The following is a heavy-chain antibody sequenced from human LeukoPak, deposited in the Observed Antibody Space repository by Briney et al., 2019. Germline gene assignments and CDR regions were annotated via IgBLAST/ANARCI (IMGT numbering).Heavy chain of an antibody. V-gene: IGHV4-39*07. CDR3: ARENYCTNGVCWAFDP. D-gene: IGHD2-8*01. J-gene: IGHJ5*02. Sequence: SETLSLTCTVSGGSIISSDYYWGWIRQPPGKGLEWIGNIYYTGSTSYNSSLKSRVTISIDTSKNQFSLQLSSVTAADTAVYFCARENYCTNGVCWAFDPWGQGTLVTVSS. CDR2: IYYTGST. CDR1: GGSIISSDYY.